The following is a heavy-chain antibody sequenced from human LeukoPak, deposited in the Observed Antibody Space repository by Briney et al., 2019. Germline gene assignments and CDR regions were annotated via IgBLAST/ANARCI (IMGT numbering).Heavy chain of an antibody. CDR2: MNPNSGNT. CDR1: GYTLTELS. Sequence: ASVKVSCKVSGYTLTELSMHWVRQAPGKGLEWMGWMNPNSGNTGYAQKFQGRVTMTRNTSISTAYMELSSLRSEDTAVYYCARVSGITMVRGAYGYWGQGTLVTVSS. D-gene: IGHD3-10*01. V-gene: IGHV1-8*01. J-gene: IGHJ4*02. CDR3: ARVSGITMVRGAYGY.